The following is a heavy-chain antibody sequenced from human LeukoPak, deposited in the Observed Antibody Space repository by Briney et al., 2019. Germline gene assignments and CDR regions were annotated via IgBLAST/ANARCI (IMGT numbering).Heavy chain of an antibody. J-gene: IGHJ4*02. Sequence: SETLSLTCTVSGGSISSYYWSWIRQPPGKGLEWIGYIYYSGSTNYNPSLKSRVTISVDTSKNQFSLKLSSVTAADTAVYYCAREVYYGNFGYWGQGTLVTVSS. D-gene: IGHD3-10*01. CDR2: IYYSGST. CDR1: GGSISSYY. CDR3: AREVYYGNFGY. V-gene: IGHV4-59*01.